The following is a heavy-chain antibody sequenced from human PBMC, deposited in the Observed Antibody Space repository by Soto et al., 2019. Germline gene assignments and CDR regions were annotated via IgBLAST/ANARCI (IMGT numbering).Heavy chain of an antibody. J-gene: IGHJ3*02. CDR3: ANSWGDTWQESAVQI. V-gene: IGHV3-23*01. CDR1: GFSFSSYS. Sequence: QLLESGGDLIQPGGSLRLSCAASGFSFSSYSMSWVRQAPGKGLEWVSGMSATGGSTYYVDSVKGRFIISRDNSWKTLYLQMNSLRADETAVYDCANSWGDTWQESAVQIWGLGTRVTVSA. CDR2: MSATGGST. D-gene: IGHD5-18*01.